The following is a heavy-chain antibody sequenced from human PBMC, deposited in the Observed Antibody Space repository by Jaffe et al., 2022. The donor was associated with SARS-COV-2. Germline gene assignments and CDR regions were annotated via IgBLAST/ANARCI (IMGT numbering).Heavy chain of an antibody. D-gene: IGHD6-13*01. CDR2: INHSGST. J-gene: IGHJ4*02. CDR1: GGSFSGYY. V-gene: IGHV4-34*01. Sequence: QVQLQQWGAGLLKPSETLSLTCAVYGGSFSGYYWSWIRQPPGKGLEWIGEINHSGSTNYNPSLKSRVTISVDTSKNQFSLKLSSVTAADTAVYYCARFVFRAAAGNYYFDYWGQGTLVTVSS. CDR3: ARFVFRAAAGNYYFDY.